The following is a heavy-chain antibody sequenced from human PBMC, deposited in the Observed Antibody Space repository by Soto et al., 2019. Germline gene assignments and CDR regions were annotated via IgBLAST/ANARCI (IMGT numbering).Heavy chain of an antibody. Sequence: GGSLRLSCASSVFTFSSYAMSWVRQAPGKGLEWVSAISGSGGSTYYADSVKGRFTISRDNSKNTLYLQMNSLRAEDTAVYYCAKGLEYSSSWYYFDYWGQGTLVTVSS. J-gene: IGHJ4*02. D-gene: IGHD6-13*01. CDR2: ISGSGGST. V-gene: IGHV3-23*01. CDR3: AKGLEYSSSWYYFDY. CDR1: VFTFSSYA.